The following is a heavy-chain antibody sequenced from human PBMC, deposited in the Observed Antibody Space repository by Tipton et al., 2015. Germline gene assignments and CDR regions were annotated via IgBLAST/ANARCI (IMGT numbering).Heavy chain of an antibody. CDR3: ARDGRYDILTGHSHQYGMDV. Sequence: TLSLTCTVSGYSLSSGGLYWSWVRQPPGKGLEWIGEIFHTGNTNYNPSLMSRLTISVDKSKNQFSLKLSSVTAADTAVYFCARDGRYDILTGHSHQYGMDVWRQGTTVTVSS. CDR2: IFHTGNT. CDR1: GYSLSSGGLY. D-gene: IGHD3-9*01. J-gene: IGHJ6*02. V-gene: IGHV4-39*07.